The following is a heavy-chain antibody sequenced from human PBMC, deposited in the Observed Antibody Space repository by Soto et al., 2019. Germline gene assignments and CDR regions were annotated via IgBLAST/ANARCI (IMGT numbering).Heavy chain of an antibody. J-gene: IGHJ3*01. Sequence: SETLSLTCTVSSGSISGSKTYYWGWLRQPPGKGLEWIGSAYDSGRTYYKPSLKSRVSISESPSRNQLSLRLTSVTAADTAVYYCARAPDFGVVIFDAFDVWGHGTMVTVSS. CDR1: SGSISGSKTYY. V-gene: IGHV4-39*01. CDR3: ARAPDFGVVIFDAFDV. CDR2: AYDSGRT. D-gene: IGHD3-3*01.